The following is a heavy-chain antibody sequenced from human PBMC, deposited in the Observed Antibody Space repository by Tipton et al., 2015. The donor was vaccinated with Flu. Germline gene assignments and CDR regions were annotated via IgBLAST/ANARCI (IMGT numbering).Heavy chain of an antibody. CDR2: IYHSGST. J-gene: IGHJ4*02. D-gene: IGHD3-10*01. CDR1: GYSISSGYY. CDR3: ASFHPLWLNLFDY. Sequence: TLSLTCTVSGYSISSGYYWGWIRQPPGKGLEWIGSIYHSGSTYYNPSLKSRVTISVDTSKNQFSLKLSSVTAADTAVYYCASFHPLWLNLFDYWGQGTLATVSS. V-gene: IGHV4-38-2*02.